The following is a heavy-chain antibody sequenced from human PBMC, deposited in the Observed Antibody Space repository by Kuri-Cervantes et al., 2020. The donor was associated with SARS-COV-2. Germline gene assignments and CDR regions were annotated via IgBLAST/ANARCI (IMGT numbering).Heavy chain of an antibody. V-gene: IGHV1-46*01. CDR3: AADQQLPNSYGMDV. D-gene: IGHD6-13*01. J-gene: IGHJ6*02. Sequence: ASVKVSCKASGYTFTSYYMHWVRQAPGQGLEWMGIINPSGGSTSYAQKFQGRVTMTRDMSTSTAYMELSSLRSEDTAVYYCAADQQLPNSYGMDVWGQGTTVTVSS. CDR1: GYTFTSYY. CDR2: INPSGGST.